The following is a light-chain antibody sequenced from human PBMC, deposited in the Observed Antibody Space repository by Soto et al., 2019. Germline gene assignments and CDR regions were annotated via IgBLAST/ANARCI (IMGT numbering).Light chain of an antibody. CDR1: QTITTY. J-gene: IGKJ1*01. CDR3: QQSFSTPRT. Sequence: DIQMTQSPASLSASVGDRVTITCRASQTITTYLNWYQQKPGKAPKLLIYAASNLQSGVPSKFSGSGSGTDFTLTISNLQREDFATYVCQQSFSTPRTFGQGTKVEI. V-gene: IGKV1-39*01. CDR2: AAS.